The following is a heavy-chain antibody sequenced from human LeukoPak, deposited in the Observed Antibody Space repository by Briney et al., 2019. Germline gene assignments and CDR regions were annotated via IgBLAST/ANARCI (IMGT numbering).Heavy chain of an antibody. Sequence: PSETLSLTCTVSDGSISSYYWSWIRQPPGKGLEWIGYIYTSGSTNYNPSLKSRVTISVDTSKNQFSLKLSSVTAADTAVYYCARHFSVLRFLGWLPLFDYWGQGTLVTVSS. CDR1: DGSISSYY. V-gene: IGHV4-4*09. CDR3: ARHFSVLRFLGWLPLFDY. J-gene: IGHJ4*02. D-gene: IGHD3-3*01. CDR2: IYTSGST.